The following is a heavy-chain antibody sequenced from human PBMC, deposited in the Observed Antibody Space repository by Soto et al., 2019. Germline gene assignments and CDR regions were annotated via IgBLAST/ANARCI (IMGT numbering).Heavy chain of an antibody. V-gene: IGHV3-74*01. CDR1: KFTFSSYW. Sequence: EVQLVESGGGLVQPGGSLRLSCAASKFTFSSYWMHWVRQAPGKGLVWVSRINTDGSRTTYADSVKGRFTISRDNAKNPAFLQMDSLRAEDTAMYYCVRVGSGSYVWSDPWGQGTLVTVAP. J-gene: IGHJ5*02. CDR2: INTDGSRT. CDR3: VRVGSGSYVWSDP. D-gene: IGHD1-26*01.